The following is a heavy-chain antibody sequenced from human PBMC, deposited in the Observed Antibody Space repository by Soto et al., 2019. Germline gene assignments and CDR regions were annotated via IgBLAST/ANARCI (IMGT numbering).Heavy chain of an antibody. D-gene: IGHD6-13*01. Sequence: GGSLRLYCEASGFTFSGFGMHWVRQPTGKGLEWVSSIGTAGDTYYAVSVKGRFTISRDNAKNSLSLQMNSLRAGDMAVYFCAKSQEIGTHFFDSWGQGTQVTVSS. V-gene: IGHV3-13*01. CDR2: IGTAGDT. CDR3: AKSQEIGTHFFDS. CDR1: GFTFSGFG. J-gene: IGHJ4*02.